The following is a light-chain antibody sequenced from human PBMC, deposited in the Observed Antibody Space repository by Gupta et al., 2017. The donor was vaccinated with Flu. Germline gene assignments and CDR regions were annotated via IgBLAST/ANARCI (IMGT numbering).Light chain of an antibody. J-gene: IGKJ4*01. CDR1: QSLNSW. V-gene: IGKV1-5*03. Sequence: DIQMTQSPSTLSASVGDRVTISCRASQSLNSWLAWYQQKPGKAPKLLIYKASSLEIGVPPRFSGSGSGTEFSLTISSLQPDDFAIYYCQHYNGYPISFGGGTKVEIK. CDR3: QHYNGYPIS. CDR2: KAS.